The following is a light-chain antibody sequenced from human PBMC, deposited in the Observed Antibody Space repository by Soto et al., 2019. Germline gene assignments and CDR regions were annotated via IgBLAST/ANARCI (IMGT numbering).Light chain of an antibody. J-gene: IGLJ1*01. CDR2: EVS. CDR1: SSDVGNYKY. Sequence: QSVLTQPASVSGSPGQSITISCTGTSSDVGNYKYVSWYQQHPSKAPKLMIYEVSNRPSGVSNRFPCSKSGNTASLTISGLQAEDETDYYCFSYTSSGTYVFGTGTQLTVL. V-gene: IGLV2-14*01. CDR3: FSYTSSGTYV.